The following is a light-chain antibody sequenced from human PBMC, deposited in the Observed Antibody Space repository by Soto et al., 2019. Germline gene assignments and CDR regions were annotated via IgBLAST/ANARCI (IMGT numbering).Light chain of an antibody. Sequence: EIVLTQSPVTLSLSPGERATLSCRASQSVSSSYLAWYQQKPGQAPRLLIYDASNRATGIPARFSGSGSGTDFTLTISRLEPEDFAVYYCQQRSNWPITFGQGTRLEIK. J-gene: IGKJ5*01. CDR3: QQRSNWPIT. CDR2: DAS. V-gene: IGKV3D-20*02. CDR1: QSVSSSY.